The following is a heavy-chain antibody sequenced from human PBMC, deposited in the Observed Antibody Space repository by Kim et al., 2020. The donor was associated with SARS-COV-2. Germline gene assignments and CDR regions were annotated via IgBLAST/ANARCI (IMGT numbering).Heavy chain of an antibody. CDR1: GFTFSNAW. V-gene: IGHV3-15*01. CDR2: IKTRIDGGKT. D-gene: IGHD2-15*01. CDR3: TTGSGGSFDF. Sequence: GGSLRLSCAASGFTFSNAWMSWVRQAPGKGLEWVGRIKTRIDGGKTDYAAPVKGRFSISRDDPKTTLYLQVNSLKTEDTAVYYCTTGSGGSFDFWGQGTLVTVSS. J-gene: IGHJ4*02.